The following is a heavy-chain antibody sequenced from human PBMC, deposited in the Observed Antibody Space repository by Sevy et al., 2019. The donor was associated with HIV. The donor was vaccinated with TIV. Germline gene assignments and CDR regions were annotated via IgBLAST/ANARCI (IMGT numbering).Heavy chain of an antibody. Sequence: SETLSLTCTVSGGSISSSSYYWGWIRQPPGKGLEWIGSIYYSGSTYYHPSLKSRVTISVDTSKNQFSLKLSSVTAADTAVYYCASLIVGATTLAFDIWGQGTMVTVSS. CDR3: ASLIVGATTLAFDI. CDR2: IYYSGST. CDR1: GGSISSSSYY. V-gene: IGHV4-39*01. J-gene: IGHJ3*02. D-gene: IGHD1-26*01.